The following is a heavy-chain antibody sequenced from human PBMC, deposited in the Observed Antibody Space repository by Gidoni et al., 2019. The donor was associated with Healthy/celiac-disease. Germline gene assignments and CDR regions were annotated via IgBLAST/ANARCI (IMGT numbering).Heavy chain of an antibody. D-gene: IGHD2-2*01. Sequence: QVQLQQWGAGLLKPSETLSLTCAVYGGSFSGYYWRWIRQPPGKGLEWIGEINHSGSTNYNPSLKSRVTISVDTSKNQFSLKLSSVTAADTAVYYCARGRGGYCSSTSCNLSWFDPWGQGTLVTVSS. CDR3: ARGRGGYCSSTSCNLSWFDP. J-gene: IGHJ5*02. CDR1: GGSFSGYY. CDR2: INHSGST. V-gene: IGHV4-34*01.